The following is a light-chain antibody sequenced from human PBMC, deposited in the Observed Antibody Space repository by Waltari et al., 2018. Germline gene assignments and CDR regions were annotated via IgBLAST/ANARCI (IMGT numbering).Light chain of an antibody. J-gene: IGKJ1*01. CDR1: QSISSW. Sequence: LSASVGDRVTITCRASQSISSWLAWYQQKPGKAPKLLIYKASSLESGVPSRFSSSGSGTEFTLTISSLQPDDFATYYCQQYNSYSWTFGQGTKVEIK. CDR2: KAS. V-gene: IGKV1-5*03. CDR3: QQYNSYSWT.